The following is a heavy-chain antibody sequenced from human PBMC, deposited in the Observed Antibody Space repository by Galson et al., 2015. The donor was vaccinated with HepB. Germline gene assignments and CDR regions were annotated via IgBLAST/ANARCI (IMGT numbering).Heavy chain of an antibody. CDR3: TTVEADYYDSSGFEGWFDP. CDR2: IKSKTDGGTT. V-gene: IGHV3-15*01. CDR1: GFTFSNAW. Sequence: SLRLSCAASGFTFSNAWMSWVRQAPGKGLEWVGRIKSKTDGGTTDYAAPVKGRFTISRDDSKNTLYLQMNSLKTEDTAVYYCTTVEADYYDSSGFEGWFDPWGQGTLVTVSS. D-gene: IGHD3-22*01. J-gene: IGHJ5*02.